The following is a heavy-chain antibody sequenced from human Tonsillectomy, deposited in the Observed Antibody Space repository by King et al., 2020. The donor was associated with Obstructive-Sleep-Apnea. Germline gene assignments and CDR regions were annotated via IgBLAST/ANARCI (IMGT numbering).Heavy chain of an antibody. CDR3: ASRLIDTSGYYTDSFDI. J-gene: IGHJ3*02. Sequence: TLKESGPTLVKPRQTLTLTCTLSGFSLSTTGVGVGWIRQPPGKAPEWLALIYWNDDKRYSPSLKSRLTITKDTSKNQVVLTMTNMDPVDTATYHCASRLIDTSGYYTDSFDIWGQGTMVTVSS. V-gene: IGHV2-5*01. CDR2: IYWNDDK. D-gene: IGHD3-22*01. CDR1: GFSLSTTGVG.